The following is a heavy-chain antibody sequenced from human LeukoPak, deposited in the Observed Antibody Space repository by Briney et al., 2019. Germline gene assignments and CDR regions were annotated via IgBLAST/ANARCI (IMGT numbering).Heavy chain of an antibody. CDR3: ASHGAYSSGWYLAYFDY. J-gene: IGHJ4*02. CDR1: GFTFSSYA. D-gene: IGHD6-19*01. Sequence: GGSQRLSCAASGFTFSSYAMSWVRQAPGKGLEWVSSLNGGGASTYYVDSVKGRFTISRDNSKNTLYLQMISLRAEDTAVYYCASHGAYSSGWYLAYFDYWGQGTRVTVSS. V-gene: IGHV3-23*01. CDR2: LNGGGAST.